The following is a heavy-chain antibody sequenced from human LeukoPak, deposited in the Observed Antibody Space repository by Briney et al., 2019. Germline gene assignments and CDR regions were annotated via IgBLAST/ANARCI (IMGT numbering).Heavy chain of an antibody. CDR3: ARDSYGLDY. J-gene: IGHJ4*02. D-gene: IGHD5-18*01. CDR1: GFTFSSYA. CDR2: ISYDGSNK. Sequence: GGSLRLSCAASGFTFSSYAMHWVRQAPGKGLEWVAVISYDGSNKYYADSVKGRFTISRDNSKNTLYLQMSSLRAEDTAVYYCARDSYGLDYWGQGTLVTVSS. V-gene: IGHV3-30-3*01.